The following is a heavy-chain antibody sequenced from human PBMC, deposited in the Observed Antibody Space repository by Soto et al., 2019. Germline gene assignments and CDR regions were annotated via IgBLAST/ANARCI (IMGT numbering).Heavy chain of an antibody. J-gene: IGHJ4*02. Sequence: QVQLVQSGAEVKKPGASVKVSCKASGYTLTSYDINWVRQATGQGLGWMGWINPNSGNTGYAQKFQGRFTMTSNTSISTAYMELSSLRSGDTAVDYCVRESAIAGFGYWGQGTLVNVSS. V-gene: IGHV1-8*01. CDR3: VRESAIAGFGY. CDR2: INPNSGNT. D-gene: IGHD2-21*01. CDR1: GYTLTSYD.